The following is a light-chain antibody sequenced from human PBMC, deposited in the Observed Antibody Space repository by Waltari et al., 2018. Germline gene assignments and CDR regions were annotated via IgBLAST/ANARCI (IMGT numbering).Light chain of an antibody. CDR3: QTYNNWPALVT. CDR1: QSVSTN. J-gene: IGKJ3*01. CDR2: GAS. V-gene: IGKV3-15*01. Sequence: IVMTQSPATLSVSPVERATLSCRASQSVSTNLAWYQQKPGQAPRLLIYGASARATGVPARFSGSLSATEVTHTNSSLQSEAFAFYYCQTYNNWPALVTFGPGTKVDI.